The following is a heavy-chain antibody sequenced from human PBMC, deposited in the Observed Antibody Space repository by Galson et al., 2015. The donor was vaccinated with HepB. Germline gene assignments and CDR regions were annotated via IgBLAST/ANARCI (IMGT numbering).Heavy chain of an antibody. CDR3: AREKFQWLVGNTNLRGWFDP. Sequence: SVKVSCKASGYTFTSYAMNWVRQAPGQGLEWMGWINTNTGNPTYAQGFTGRFVFSLDTSVSTAYLQIGSLKAEDTAVYYCAREKFQWLVGNTNLRGWFDPWGQGTLVTVSS. J-gene: IGHJ5*02. CDR2: INTNTGNP. CDR1: GYTFTSYA. D-gene: IGHD6-19*01. V-gene: IGHV7-4-1*01.